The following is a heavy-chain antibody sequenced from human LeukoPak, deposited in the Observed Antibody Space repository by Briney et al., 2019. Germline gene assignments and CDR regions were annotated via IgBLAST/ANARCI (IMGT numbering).Heavy chain of an antibody. CDR2: INHSGST. CDR3: ARDRGYFLDY. Sequence: SETLSLTCAVYSGSFSGYYWNWIRQPPGKGLEWIGEINHSGSTNYNPSLKSRVTISVDTSKNQFSLKLSSVTAADTAVYYCARDRGYFLDYWGQGTLVTVSS. D-gene: IGHD3-22*01. CDR1: SGSFSGYY. V-gene: IGHV4-34*01. J-gene: IGHJ4*02.